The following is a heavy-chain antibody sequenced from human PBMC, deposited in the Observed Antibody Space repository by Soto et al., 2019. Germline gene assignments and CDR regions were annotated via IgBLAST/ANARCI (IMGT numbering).Heavy chain of an antibody. CDR1: GYSFTSYW. CDR3: ARDGSPYYDFWSGYSVNWFDP. V-gene: IGHV5-51*01. Sequence: PGESLKISCKGSGYSFTSYWIGWVRQMPGKGLEWMGIIYPGDSDTRYSPSFQGQVTISADKSISTAYLQWSSLKASDTAMYYCARDGSPYYDFWSGYSVNWFDPWGQGTLVTVS. J-gene: IGHJ5*02. CDR2: IYPGDSDT. D-gene: IGHD3-3*01.